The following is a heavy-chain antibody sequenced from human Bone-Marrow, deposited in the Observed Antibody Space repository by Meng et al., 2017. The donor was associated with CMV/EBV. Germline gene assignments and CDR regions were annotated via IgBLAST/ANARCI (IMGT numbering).Heavy chain of an antibody. CDR1: GFSFNSYA. CDR2: IRYDGNNV. CDR3: ARRTCIIETTKAWFDP. J-gene: IGHJ5*02. D-gene: IGHD1-20*01. V-gene: IGHV3-33*03. Sequence: GGSLRLSCAASGFSFNSYAMHWVRQPPGKGLEWVTVIRYDGNNVYYADSVKGRFTISRDNAKNSLYLEMNSLRAEDTAVYYCARRTCIIETTKAWFDPWGQGTLVTVSS.